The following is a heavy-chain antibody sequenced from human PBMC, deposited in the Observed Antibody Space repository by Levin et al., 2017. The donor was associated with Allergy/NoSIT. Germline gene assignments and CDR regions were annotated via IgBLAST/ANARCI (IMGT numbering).Heavy chain of an antibody. V-gene: IGHV3-9*01. CDR3: AKDQYYDILTGYDY. J-gene: IGHJ4*02. CDR1: GFTFDDYA. Sequence: LSLTCAASGFTFDDYAMHWVRQAPGKGLEWVSGISWNSGSIGYADSVKGRFTISRDNAKNSLYLQMNSLRAEDTALYYCAKDQYYDILTGYDYWGQGTLVTVSS. CDR2: ISWNSGSI. D-gene: IGHD3-9*01.